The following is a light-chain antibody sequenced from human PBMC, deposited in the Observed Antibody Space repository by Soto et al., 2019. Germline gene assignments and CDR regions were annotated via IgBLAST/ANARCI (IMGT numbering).Light chain of an antibody. Sequence: EIVLTQSPATLSLSPGERATLSCGASQSVSRNYVAWYQQKPGLAPSLVMYAASTRATGIPDRFRGSGSGTDFTLTISRLEPEDFAVYYCQQYDRSPFTFGPGTKVDI. V-gene: IGKV3D-20*01. CDR2: AAS. CDR1: QSVSRNY. J-gene: IGKJ3*01. CDR3: QQYDRSPFT.